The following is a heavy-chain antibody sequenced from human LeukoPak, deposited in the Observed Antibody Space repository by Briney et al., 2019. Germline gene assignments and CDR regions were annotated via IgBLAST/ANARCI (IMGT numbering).Heavy chain of an antibody. D-gene: IGHD2-21*01. V-gene: IGHV1-8*02. CDR1: GYTFTIYD. CDR3: ATWDEGCGGDCYRDY. CDR2: MNPNTGNT. Sequence: ASVKVSCKASGYTFTIYDINWVRQATGQGLEWMGWMNPNTGNTGYAQKFQGRVTMTRDTSISTAYMELSRLRSDDTAVYYCATWDEGCGGDCYRDYWGQGTLVTVSS. J-gene: IGHJ4*02.